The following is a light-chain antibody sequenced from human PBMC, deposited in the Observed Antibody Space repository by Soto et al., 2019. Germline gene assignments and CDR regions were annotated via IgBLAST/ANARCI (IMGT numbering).Light chain of an antibody. J-gene: IGLJ1*01. Sequence: QSALAQPPSASGSPGQSVTISCTGTSSDVGDNYVSWYQQHLGKAPKLIIYEVTLRPSGVPDRFSGSKSGNTASLTVSGLQADEEADYYCSADAGSNTFVFGTGTKLTVL. CDR1: SSDVGDNY. CDR3: SADAGSNTFV. V-gene: IGLV2-8*01. CDR2: EVT.